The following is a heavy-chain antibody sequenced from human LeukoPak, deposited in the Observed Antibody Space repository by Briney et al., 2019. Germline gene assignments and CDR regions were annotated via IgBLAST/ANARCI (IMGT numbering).Heavy chain of an antibody. CDR1: GGSISSGSYY. CDR2: IYTSGST. D-gene: IGHD2-2*01. J-gene: IGHJ6*02. CDR3: ARDNQVPGYYYGMDV. V-gene: IGHV4-61*02. Sequence: PSQTLSLTCTVSGGSISSGSYYWSWIRQPAGKGLEWIGRIYTSGSTNYNPSLKSRVTISVDTSKNQFSLKLSSVTAADTAVYYCARDNQVPGYYYGMDVWGQGTTVTVSS.